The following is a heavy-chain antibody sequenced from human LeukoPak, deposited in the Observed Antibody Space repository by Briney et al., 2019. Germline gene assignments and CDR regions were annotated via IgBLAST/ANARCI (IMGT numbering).Heavy chain of an antibody. CDR2: ISYDGSNK. D-gene: IGHD3-9*01. CDR3: AKVGRIVLRYFDWLSPPDAFDI. V-gene: IGHV3-30*18. CDR1: GFTFSSYG. J-gene: IGHJ3*02. Sequence: PGGSLRLSCAASGFTFSSYGMHWVRQAPGKGLEWAAVISYDGSNKYYADSVKGRFTISRDNSKNTLYLQMNSLRAEDTAVYYCAKVGRIVLRYFDWLSPPDAFDIWGQGTMVTVSS.